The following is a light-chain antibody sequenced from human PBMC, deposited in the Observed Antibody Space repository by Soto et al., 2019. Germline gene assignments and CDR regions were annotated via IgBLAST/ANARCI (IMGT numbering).Light chain of an antibody. CDR2: GAS. CDR1: HSVSSTY. CDR3: QQYGSSPWT. Sequence: ETVLTQSPGTLSLSPGERATLSCRASHSVSSTYLAWYQQKLGQAPRLLIHGASNRATGIPDRFSGSGSGTDFTLTISRLEPEDFAVYYCQQYGSSPWTFGQGTKVEIK. J-gene: IGKJ1*01. V-gene: IGKV3-20*01.